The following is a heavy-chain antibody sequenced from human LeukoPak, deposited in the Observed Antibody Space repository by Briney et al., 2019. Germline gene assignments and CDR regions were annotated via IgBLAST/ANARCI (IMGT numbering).Heavy chain of an antibody. CDR3: ARGGSIVATGGYYYYYMDV. CDR1: GGTFSSYA. D-gene: IGHD5-12*01. Sequence: ASVKVSCKASGGTFSSYAISWVRQAPGQGLEWMGWMNPNSGNTGYAQKFQGRVTITADESTSTAYMELSSLRSEDTAVYYCARGGSIVATGGYYYYYMDVWGKGTTVTVSS. V-gene: IGHV1-69*13. CDR2: MNPNSGNT. J-gene: IGHJ6*03.